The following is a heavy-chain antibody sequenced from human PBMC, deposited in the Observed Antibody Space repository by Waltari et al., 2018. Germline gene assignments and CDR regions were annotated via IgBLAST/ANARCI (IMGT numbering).Heavy chain of an antibody. V-gene: IGHV3-21*01. CDR2: ISSSSSYI. D-gene: IGHD3-10*01. J-gene: IGHJ3*02. CDR3: QFGVVRGAGAFDI. Sequence: EVQLVESGGGLVKPGGSLRLSCAASGFTFSSYSMNWVRQAPGKGLEGVSSISSSSSYIYYADSVKGRFTISRDNAKNSLYLQMNSLRAEDTAVYYCQFGVVRGAGAFDIWGQGTMVTVSS. CDR1: GFTFSSYS.